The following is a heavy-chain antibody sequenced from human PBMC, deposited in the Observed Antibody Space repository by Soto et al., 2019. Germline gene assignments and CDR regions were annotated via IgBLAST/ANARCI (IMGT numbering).Heavy chain of an antibody. V-gene: IGHV3-53*01. CDR2: IYSGGST. J-gene: IGHJ6*02. Sequence: GGSLRLSCAASGFTVSSNYMSWVRQAPGKGLEWVSVIYSGGSTYYADSVKGRFTISRDNSKNTLYLQMNSLRAEDTAVYYCAKEAVGATLYYYYYGMDVWGQGTTVTVSS. CDR3: AKEAVGATLYYYYYGMDV. CDR1: GFTVSSNY. D-gene: IGHD1-26*01.